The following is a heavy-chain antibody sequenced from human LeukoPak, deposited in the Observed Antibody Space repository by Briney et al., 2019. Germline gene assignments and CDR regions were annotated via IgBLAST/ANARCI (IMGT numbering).Heavy chain of an antibody. CDR3: ATGRFLYGSEY. Sequence: SGTLSLTCNVPGGAITSYFWSWIRRPPGKGLEWIGYVYYSASTNYKPSLNYNPSLKSRATISLDTSKNLLSLELNSVTAADTAVYYSATGRFLYGSEYWGQGSLVAVSS. CDR2: VYYSASTNYKPSL. CDR1: GGAITSYF. V-gene: IGHV4-59*01. D-gene: IGHD3-10*01. J-gene: IGHJ4*02.